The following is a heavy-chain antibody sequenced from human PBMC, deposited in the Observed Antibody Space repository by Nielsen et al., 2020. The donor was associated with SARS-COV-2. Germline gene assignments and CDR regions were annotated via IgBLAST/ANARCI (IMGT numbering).Heavy chain of an antibody. D-gene: IGHD3-10*01. V-gene: IGHV3-7*03. CDR3: ARALSSGRFGQFDY. CDR1: GFTFSSYW. J-gene: IGHJ4*02. CDR2: IKQDGSEK. Sequence: GESLKISCAASGFTFSSYWMSWVRQAPGKGLEWVANIKQDGSEKYYVDSVKGRFTISRDNAKNSLYLQMNSLRAEDTAVYYCARALSSGRFGQFDYWGQGTLVTVSS.